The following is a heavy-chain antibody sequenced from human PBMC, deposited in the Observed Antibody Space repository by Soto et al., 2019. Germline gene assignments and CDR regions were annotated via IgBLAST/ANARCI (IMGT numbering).Heavy chain of an antibody. Sequence: PGGSLRLSCAASGFTFSSYAMTWVRQAPGKGLEWVSVISGSGGSTYYADSVKGRITISRDNSKNTLYLQMNSLRAEDTAVYYCAKGSESTVRTIVLYYYYYMAVWGKGTTVTVSS. CDR1: GFTFSSYA. V-gene: IGHV3-23*01. J-gene: IGHJ6*03. CDR3: AKGSESTVRTIVLYYYYYMAV. D-gene: IGHD4-4*01. CDR2: ISGSGGST.